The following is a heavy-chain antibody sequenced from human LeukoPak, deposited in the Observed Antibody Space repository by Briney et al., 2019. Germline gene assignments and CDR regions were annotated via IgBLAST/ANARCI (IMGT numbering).Heavy chain of an antibody. D-gene: IGHD6-6*01. J-gene: IGHJ6*04. CDR2: INPTTGEI. Sequence: GASVKVSCKASGYTFTYYYIHWLRQAPGRGREWVSWINPTTGEIKSSQNFQGRATMTWDTSLGTAFMELRRLTSDDTAVYYCLRGERITAERPAVDVWGKGTTVIVSS. CDR3: LRGERITAERPAVDV. V-gene: IGHV1-2*02. CDR1: GYTFTYYY.